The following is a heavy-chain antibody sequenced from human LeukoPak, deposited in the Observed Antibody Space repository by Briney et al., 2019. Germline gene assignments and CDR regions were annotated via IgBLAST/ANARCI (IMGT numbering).Heavy chain of an antibody. CDR3: ATDNSSGWLAPLGY. Sequence: GASAKVSCKVSGYTLTELSMHWVRQAPGRGLEWMGGFDPEDGETIYAQKFQGRVTMTEDTSTDTAYMELSSLRSEDTAVYYCATDNSSGWLAPLGYWGQGTLVTVSS. D-gene: IGHD6-19*01. V-gene: IGHV1-24*01. CDR2: FDPEDGET. J-gene: IGHJ4*02. CDR1: GYTLTELS.